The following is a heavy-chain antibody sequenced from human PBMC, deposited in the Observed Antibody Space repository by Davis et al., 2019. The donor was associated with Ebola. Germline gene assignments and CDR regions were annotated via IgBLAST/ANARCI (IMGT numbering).Heavy chain of an antibody. CDR2: IYYSGST. J-gene: IGHJ2*01. CDR3: ARDQRYFDL. CDR1: GSSISSYY. Sequence: SETLSLTCTVSGSSISSYYWSWIRQPPGKGLEWIGYIYYSGSTNYNPSLKSRVTISVDTSKNQFSLKLSSVTAADTAVYYCARDQRYFDLWGRGTLVTVSS. V-gene: IGHV4-59*01.